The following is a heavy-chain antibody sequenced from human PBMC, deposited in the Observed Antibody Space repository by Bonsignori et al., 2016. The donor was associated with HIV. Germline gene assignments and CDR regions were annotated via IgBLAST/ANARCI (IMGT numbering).Heavy chain of an antibody. Sequence: VRQAPGKGLEWVAFIRYDGSNKYYADSVKGRFTISRDDSKNTLYLQMNSLRAEDTAVYYCAKPHYDFWSGAEYFQHWGQGTLVTVSS. J-gene: IGHJ1*01. V-gene: IGHV3-30*02. D-gene: IGHD3-3*01. CDR3: AKPHYDFWSGAEYFQH. CDR2: IRYDGSNK.